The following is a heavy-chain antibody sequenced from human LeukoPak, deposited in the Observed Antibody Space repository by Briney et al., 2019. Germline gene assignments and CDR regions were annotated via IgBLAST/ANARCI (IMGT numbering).Heavy chain of an antibody. V-gene: IGHV1-69*01. Sequence: GSSVKVSCKASGGTFSSYAISWVRQAPGQGLEWMGGIIPIFGTANYAQKFQGRVTITADESTSTAYMELSSLRSEDTAVYYCARDKEKVAVAGDITNWFDPWGQGTLVTVSS. CDR2: IIPIFGTA. CDR3: ARDKEKVAVAGDITNWFDP. J-gene: IGHJ5*02. D-gene: IGHD6-19*01. CDR1: GGTFSSYA.